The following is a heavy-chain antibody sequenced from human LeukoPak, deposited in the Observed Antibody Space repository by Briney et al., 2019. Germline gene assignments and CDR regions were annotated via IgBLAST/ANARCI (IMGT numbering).Heavy chain of an antibody. Sequence: PGGSLRLSCAASGFTFSDYYMNWIRQAPGKGLEWVSYISSSSSYTNYADSVKGRFTISRDNPKISPYLQMNSLRDEDTAVYYCARVISGAFSDYWGQGTLVTVSS. D-gene: IGHD7-27*01. CDR1: GFTFSDYY. V-gene: IGHV3-11*05. CDR2: ISSSSSYT. CDR3: ARVISGAFSDY. J-gene: IGHJ4*02.